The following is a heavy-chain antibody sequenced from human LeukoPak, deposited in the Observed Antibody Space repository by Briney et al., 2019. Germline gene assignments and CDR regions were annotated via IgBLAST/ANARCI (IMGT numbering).Heavy chain of an antibody. J-gene: IGHJ4*02. V-gene: IGHV4-4*02. CDR3: ARSRARAGSFDY. D-gene: IGHD6-19*01. Sequence: SETLSLTCAVSGGSLSSNNWWGWVRQPPGKGLEWIGEIYHSGSPNYNPSLKSRVTISVDKSRNHFSLNLSSVTAADTAVYYCARSRARAGSFDYWGQGTPVTVSS. CDR2: IYHSGSP. CDR1: GGSLSSNNW.